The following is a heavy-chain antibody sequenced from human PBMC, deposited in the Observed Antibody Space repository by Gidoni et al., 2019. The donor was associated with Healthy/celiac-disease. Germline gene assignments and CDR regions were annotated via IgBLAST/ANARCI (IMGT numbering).Heavy chain of an antibody. D-gene: IGHD3-10*01. CDR2: IWYDGSNK. CDR1: GFTFSSYG. J-gene: IGHJ4*02. V-gene: IGHV3-33*01. Sequence: QVQLVESGGGVVQPGRSLRLSCAASGFTFSSYGMHWVRQAPGKGLGWVAVIWYDGSNKYYADSVKGRFTISRDNSKNTLYLKMNSLRAEDTAVYYCARDRELFTYFDYWGQGTLVTVSS. CDR3: ARDRELFTYFDY.